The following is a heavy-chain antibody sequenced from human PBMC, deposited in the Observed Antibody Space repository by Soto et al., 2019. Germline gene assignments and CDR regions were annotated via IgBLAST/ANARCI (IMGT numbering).Heavy chain of an antibody. D-gene: IGHD2-15*01. CDR2: INPSGGST. CDR1: GYTFTSYY. CDR3: ARGYCSGGSCYSENNWFDP. Sequence: QVQLVQSGAEVKKPGASVKVSCKASGYTFTSYYMHWVRQAPGQGLEWMGIINPSGGSTSYAQKFQVRVTMTRDTSTSTVYMELSSLRSEDTAVYYCARGYCSGGSCYSENNWFDPWGQGSLVTVSS. V-gene: IGHV1-46*01. J-gene: IGHJ5*02.